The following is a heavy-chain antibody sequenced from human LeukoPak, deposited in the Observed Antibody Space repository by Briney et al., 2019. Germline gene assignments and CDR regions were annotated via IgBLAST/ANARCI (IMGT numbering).Heavy chain of an antibody. V-gene: IGHV1-24*01. D-gene: IGHD3-9*01. CDR1: GYTLTELS. J-gene: IGHJ6*03. CDR2: FDPEDGET. Sequence: ASVKVSCKVSGYTLTELSMHWVRQAPGKGLEWMGGFDPEDGETIYAQKFQGRVTITRNTSISTAYMELSSLRSEDTAVYYCARGRGYYDILTGSGHHYYYYMDVWGKGTTVTVSS. CDR3: ARGRGYYDILTGSGHHYYYYMDV.